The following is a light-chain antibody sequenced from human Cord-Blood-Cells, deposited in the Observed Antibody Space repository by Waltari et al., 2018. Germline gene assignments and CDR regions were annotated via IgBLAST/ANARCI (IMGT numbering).Light chain of an antibody. CDR2: GAS. V-gene: IGKV3-20*01. Sequence: DIVLTQSPGTLSLSPGERDTLSCRASQSVSSSYLAWYQQKPGQAPRLLIYGASSRANGIPDRFSGSGSGTDFTLTISRLEPEDFAVYYCQQYGSSPTFGQGTKVEIK. CDR1: QSVSSSY. CDR3: QQYGSSPT. J-gene: IGKJ1*01.